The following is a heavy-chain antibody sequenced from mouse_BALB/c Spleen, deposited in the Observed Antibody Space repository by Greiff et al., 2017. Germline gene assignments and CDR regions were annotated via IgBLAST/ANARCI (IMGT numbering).Heavy chain of an antibody. V-gene: IGHV14-3*02. Sequence: EVQLVESGAELVKPGASVKLSCTASGFNIKDTYMHWVKQRPEQGLEWIGRIDPANGNTKYDPKFQGKATITADTSSNTAYLQLSSLTSEDTAVYYCASVGGSPGHYWGQGTTLTVSS. CDR2: IDPANGNT. CDR3: ASVGGSPGHY. J-gene: IGHJ2*01. CDR1: GFNIKDTY. D-gene: IGHD1-1*02.